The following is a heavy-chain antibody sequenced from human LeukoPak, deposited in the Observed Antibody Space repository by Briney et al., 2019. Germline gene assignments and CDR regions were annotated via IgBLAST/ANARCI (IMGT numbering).Heavy chain of an antibody. D-gene: IGHD2/OR15-2a*01. J-gene: IGHJ4*02. Sequence: PGGSLRLSCATSGFIFDDHPMHGVRQVPGKGLEWVSHITWDGETTHYADSVRGRFTISRDNAKNSLYLQMNSLRTEDTAVYYCAKVFYSDSYFDSWGQGTLVIVSS. CDR1: GFIFDDHP. CDR3: AKVFYSDSYFDS. CDR2: ITWDGETT. V-gene: IGHV3-43*01.